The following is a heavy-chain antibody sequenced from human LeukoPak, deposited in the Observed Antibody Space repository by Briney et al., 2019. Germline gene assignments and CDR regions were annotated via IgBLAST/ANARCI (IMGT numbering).Heavy chain of an antibody. CDR3: ARGDGGVGATTLFDY. Sequence: ASVKVSCKASGYTFTSYYMHWVRQAPGQGLEWMGIINPSGGSTSYAQKFQGRVTMTRDMSTSTVYMELSSLRSEDTAVYYCARGDGGVGATTLFDYWGQGTLVTVSS. D-gene: IGHD1-26*01. CDR2: INPSGGST. V-gene: IGHV1-46*01. CDR1: GYTFTSYY. J-gene: IGHJ4*02.